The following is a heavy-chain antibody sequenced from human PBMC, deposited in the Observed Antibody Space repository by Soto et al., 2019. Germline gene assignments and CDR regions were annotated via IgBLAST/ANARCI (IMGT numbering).Heavy chain of an antibody. CDR3: ARVNIDDAFEI. CDR1: GFTFSSYW. J-gene: IGHJ3*02. V-gene: IGHV3-7*01. Sequence: EVQLVESGGGLVQPGGSLRLSCAASGFTFSSYWMSWVRQAPGKGLEWVANIKQDGSEKYYVDSVKGRFTISIDNAKNSLDLQMNSLRAEDTDVYDCARVNIDDAFEIWGQGTMVTVSS. CDR2: IKQDGSEK.